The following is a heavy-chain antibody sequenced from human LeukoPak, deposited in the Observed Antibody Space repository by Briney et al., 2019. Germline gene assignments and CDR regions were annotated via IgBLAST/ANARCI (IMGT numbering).Heavy chain of an antibody. CDR3: ARAQHRGWGFDY. V-gene: IGHV3-30*04. Sequence: GGSLRLSCAASGFTFSSYAMHWVRQAPGKGLEWVALISYDGSYKYYADYVKGRFTISRDDSKNTLYLQMNSLRAEDTAMYYCARAQHRGWGFDYWGQGTLVTVSS. J-gene: IGHJ4*02. D-gene: IGHD3-10*01. CDR2: ISYDGSYK. CDR1: GFTFSSYA.